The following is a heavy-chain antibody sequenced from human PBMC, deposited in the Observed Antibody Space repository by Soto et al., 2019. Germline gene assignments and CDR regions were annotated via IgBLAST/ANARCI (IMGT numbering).Heavy chain of an antibody. D-gene: IGHD3-10*01. CDR1: GGTFRNHV. V-gene: IGHV1-69*13. CDR3: ARDLEFRDGNISHLDY. Sequence: SVKVSCKASGGTFRNHVFNWVRQAPGQGLEWMGGIIPIIGTPNYAQKFQGRVTITADASTNTVYLEVSSLRSQDTAVYYCARDLEFRDGNISHLDYWGQGTLVTVS. J-gene: IGHJ4*02. CDR2: IIPIIGTP.